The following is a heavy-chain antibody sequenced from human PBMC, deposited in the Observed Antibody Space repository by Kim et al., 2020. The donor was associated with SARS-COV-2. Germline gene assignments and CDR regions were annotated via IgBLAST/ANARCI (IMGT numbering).Heavy chain of an antibody. J-gene: IGHJ4*02. CDR3: VRGHYGKIVGEY. V-gene: IGHV1-18*01. CDR2: IHSENGNT. CDR1: GYTFTDYG. Sequence: ASVKVSCKASGYTFTDYGFSWVRQAPGQGLEWMGWIHSENGNTNYAQNLQGRVTMTADTSTSTAYMELMSLRSDDTAMYYCVRGHYGKIVGEYWGQGTLVTVSS. D-gene: IGHD1-26*01.